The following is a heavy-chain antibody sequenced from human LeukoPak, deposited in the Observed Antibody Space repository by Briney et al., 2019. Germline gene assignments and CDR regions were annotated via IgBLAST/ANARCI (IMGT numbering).Heavy chain of an antibody. CDR1: GLTFSSYW. CDR2: ISTDGTYT. CDR3: AITVDCRATTDCYSYFHH. D-gene: IGHD2-21*02. Sequence: PGGSLRLSCAASGLTFSSYWMHWVRQAPGKGLVWVSRISTDGTYTEYADSVKGRFTISRDNAKDTLYLQVNSLRAEDTAVYYCAITVDCRATTDCYSYFHHWGQGTLSPSPQ. V-gene: IGHV3-74*03. J-gene: IGHJ1*01.